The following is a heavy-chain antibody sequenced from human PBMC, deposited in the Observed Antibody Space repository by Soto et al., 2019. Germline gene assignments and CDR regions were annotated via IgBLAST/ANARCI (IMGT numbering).Heavy chain of an antibody. Sequence: SETLSLTCTVSGGSISSYYWSWIRQPPGKGLEWIGYIYYSGSTNYNPSLKSRVTISVDTSKNQFSLKLSSVTAADTAVYYCARDRYLGITMVRASYWWFDPWGQGTLVTVSS. V-gene: IGHV4-59*01. CDR1: GGSISSYY. D-gene: IGHD3-10*01. CDR3: ARDRYLGITMVRASYWWFDP. J-gene: IGHJ5*02. CDR2: IYYSGST.